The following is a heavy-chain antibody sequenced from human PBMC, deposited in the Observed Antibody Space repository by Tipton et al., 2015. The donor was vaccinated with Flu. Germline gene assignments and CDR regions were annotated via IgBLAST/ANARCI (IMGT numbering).Heavy chain of an antibody. CDR3: ARSLTYYYDSSGYAFDI. D-gene: IGHD3-22*01. CDR1: GGSISSSSYY. V-gene: IGHV4-39*07. Sequence: TLSLTCTVSGGSISSSSYYWGWIRQPPGKGLEWIGSIYYSGSTYYNPSLKSRVTISVDTSKNQFSLKLSSVTAADTAVYYCARSLTYYYDSSGYAFDIWGQGTMVTVPS. CDR2: IYYSGST. J-gene: IGHJ3*02.